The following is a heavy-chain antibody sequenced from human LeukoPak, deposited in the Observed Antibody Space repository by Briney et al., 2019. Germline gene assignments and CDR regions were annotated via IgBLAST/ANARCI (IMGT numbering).Heavy chain of an antibody. Sequence: GGSLRLSCAASGFTFSSCSMRWVRQAPGKGLVWVSRIKGDGSSTSYADSVKGRFTIFRDNAKNTLFLQMDSLRAEDTAVYYCVRGTIAAAGIDYWGQGTLVTVSS. CDR1: GFTFSSCS. CDR3: VRGTIAAAGIDY. CDR2: IKGDGSST. D-gene: IGHD6-13*01. V-gene: IGHV3-74*01. J-gene: IGHJ4*02.